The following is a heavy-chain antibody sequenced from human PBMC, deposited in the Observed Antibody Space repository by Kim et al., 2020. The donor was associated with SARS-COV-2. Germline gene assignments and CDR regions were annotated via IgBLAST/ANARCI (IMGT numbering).Heavy chain of an antibody. CDR2: IYYSGST. CDR1: GGSVSSGSYY. V-gene: IGHV4-61*01. D-gene: IGHD3-22*01. J-gene: IGHJ6*02. Sequence: SETLSLTCTVSGGSVSSGSYYWSWIRQPPGKGLEWIGYIYYSGSTNYNPSLKSRVTISVDTSKNQFSLKLSSVTAADTAVYYCARDSTSIYYYDSSGRGNYYYGMDVWGQGTTVTVSS. CDR3: ARDSTSIYYYDSSGRGNYYYGMDV.